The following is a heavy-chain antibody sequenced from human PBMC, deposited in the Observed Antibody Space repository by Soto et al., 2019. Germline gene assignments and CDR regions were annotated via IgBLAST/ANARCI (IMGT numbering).Heavy chain of an antibody. D-gene: IGHD3-22*01. CDR3: ARELGTYYYDSSGYYSNPRDAFDI. CDR1: GYTFTSYG. Sequence: ASVKVSCKASGYTFTSYGISWVRQAPGQGLEWMGWISAYNGNTNYAQKLQGRVTMTTDTSTSTAYMELRSLRSDDTAVYYCARELGTYYYDSSGYYSNPRDAFDIWGQGTMVTV. CDR2: ISAYNGNT. J-gene: IGHJ3*02. V-gene: IGHV1-18*01.